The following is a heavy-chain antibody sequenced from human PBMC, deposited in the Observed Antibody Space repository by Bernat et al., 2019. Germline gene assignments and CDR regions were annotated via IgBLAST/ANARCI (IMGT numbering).Heavy chain of an antibody. CDR2: INQDGSEK. J-gene: IGHJ6*02. V-gene: IGHV3-7*04. D-gene: IGHD6-19*01. CDR1: GFTLRSYW. Sequence: ELQLVESGGGLVQPGGSLRLSCAASGFTLRSYWMSWVRQAPGKGLEWVANINQDGSEKYYVDSVKGRFTIYRVNAKKSLYLQMNSLRAEDTAVYYCAREQTIAVPGTGGMDVWGQGTTVTVSS. CDR3: AREQTIAVPGTGGMDV.